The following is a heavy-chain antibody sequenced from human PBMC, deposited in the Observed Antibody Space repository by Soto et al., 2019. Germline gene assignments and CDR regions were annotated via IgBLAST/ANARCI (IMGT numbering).Heavy chain of an antibody. J-gene: IGHJ5*01. Sequence: GGSLRLSCAASVFTFSNAWMVLVRQAPGKGLEWIGLIKSKTDCETTAYAAPVKGRFTISRDDSKNTLYLQMNSLKTEDTGVYYCTTAKFPNWFDSWGQGTMVTVSS. CDR1: VFTFSNAW. CDR2: IKSKTDCETT. CDR3: TTAKFPNWFDS. V-gene: IGHV3-15*01.